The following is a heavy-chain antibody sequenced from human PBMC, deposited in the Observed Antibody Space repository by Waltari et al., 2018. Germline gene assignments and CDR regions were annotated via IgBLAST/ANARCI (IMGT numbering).Heavy chain of an antibody. J-gene: IGHJ5*01. CDR1: GYSIRSGYY. V-gene: IGHV4-38-2*01. CDR2: ILHGGLGDLSYSGSA. CDR3: ARVEVPGPVDS. Sequence: QVQLHESGPGLVKPSGTLSLTCAFSGYSIRSGYYLGWIRQPPGKGLEWIGNILHGGLGDLSYSGSAYYNPSLRSRVSMSVDTSRNQFSLRLESVTASDTALYYCARVEVPGPVDSWGPGILVAVSS. D-gene: IGHD3-3*01.